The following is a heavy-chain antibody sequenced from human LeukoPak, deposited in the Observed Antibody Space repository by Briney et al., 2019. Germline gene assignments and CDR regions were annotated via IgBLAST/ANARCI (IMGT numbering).Heavy chain of an antibody. Sequence: PGGSLRLSCAASGFTFSSYGMHWVRQAQGKGLEWVAFIRYDGSNTYYADSVKGRFTISRDNSKNTLYLQMNSLRAEDTAVYYCVVGPHRSGSYYMAFDYWGQGTLVTVSS. CDR1: GFTFSSYG. D-gene: IGHD1-26*01. V-gene: IGHV3-30*02. CDR2: IRYDGSNT. CDR3: VVGPHRSGSYYMAFDY. J-gene: IGHJ4*02.